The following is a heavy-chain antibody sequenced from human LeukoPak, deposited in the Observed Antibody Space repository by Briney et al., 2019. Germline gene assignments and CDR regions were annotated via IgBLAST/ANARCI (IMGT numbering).Heavy chain of an antibody. CDR1: GGTFSSYA. CDR3: ASQDYYDSSGYSSWFDP. V-gene: IGHV1-69*04. D-gene: IGHD3-22*01. J-gene: IGHJ5*02. CDR2: IIPILGIA. Sequence: ASVKVSCKASGGTFSSYAISWVRQAPGQGLEWMGRIIPILGIANYAQKFQGRVTITADKSTSTAYMELSSLRSEDTAVYYCASQDYYDSSGYSSWFDPWGQGTLVTVSS.